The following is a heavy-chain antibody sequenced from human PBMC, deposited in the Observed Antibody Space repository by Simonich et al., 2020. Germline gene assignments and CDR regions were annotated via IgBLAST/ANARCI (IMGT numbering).Heavy chain of an antibody. CDR1: GFTFDDYA. J-gene: IGHJ4*02. Sequence: EVQLVESGGGLVQPGRSLRLSCAASGFTFDDYAMHWVRQAPGKCLVWVSCISWHRCSIGYADSVKGRFTISRDNAKNSLYLQMNSLRAEDTALYYCAKDMGYCSGGSCYYFDYWGQGTLVTVSS. V-gene: IGHV3-9*01. CDR2: ISWHRCSI. CDR3: AKDMGYCSGGSCYYFDY. D-gene: IGHD2-15*01.